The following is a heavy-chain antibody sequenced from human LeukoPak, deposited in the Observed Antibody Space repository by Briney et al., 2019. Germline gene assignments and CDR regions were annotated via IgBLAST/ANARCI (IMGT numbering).Heavy chain of an antibody. CDR1: GFTFSSYS. V-gene: IGHV3-23*01. CDR2: ISGSGGST. CDR3: ARGKDDILTGSPFDY. D-gene: IGHD3-9*01. J-gene: IGHJ4*02. Sequence: GGSLRLSCAASGFTFSSYSMNWVRQAPGKGLEWVSAISGSGGSTYYADSVKGRFTISRDNSKNTLYLQMNSLRAEDTAVYYCARGKDDILTGSPFDYWGQGTLVTVSS.